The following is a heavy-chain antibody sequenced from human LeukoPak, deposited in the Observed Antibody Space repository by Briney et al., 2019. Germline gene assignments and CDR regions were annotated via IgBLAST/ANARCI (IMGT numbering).Heavy chain of an antibody. D-gene: IGHD6-13*01. CDR2: IYYSGTT. CDR3: ARRGIAAAGYDY. V-gene: IGHV4-59*08. J-gene: IGHJ4*02. CDR1: GXSISSYY. Sequence: NPSETLSLTCTVSGXSISSYYWSWIRQPPGKGLEWIGYIYYSGTTNYNPSLKSRVTILVDTSKNQFSLNLSSVTAADTAVYYCARRGIAAAGYDYWGQGTLVTVSS.